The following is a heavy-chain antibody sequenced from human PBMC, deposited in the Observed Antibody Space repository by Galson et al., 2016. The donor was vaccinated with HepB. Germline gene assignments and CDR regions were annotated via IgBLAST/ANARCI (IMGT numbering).Heavy chain of an antibody. J-gene: IGHJ6*04. Sequence: SLRLSCAASGFTFSSYGMHWVRQAPGKGLEWVAVIWYDGSNKYYADSVKGRFTISRDNSKNTLYLQMNNLRAEDTAVYYCARDPLHPYYYGMDVWGKGTTVTVSS. CDR1: GFTFSSYG. CDR2: IWYDGSNK. V-gene: IGHV3-33*01. CDR3: ARDPLHPYYYGMDV. D-gene: IGHD4-11*01.